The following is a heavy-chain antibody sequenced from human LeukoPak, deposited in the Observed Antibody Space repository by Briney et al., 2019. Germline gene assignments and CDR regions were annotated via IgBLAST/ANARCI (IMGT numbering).Heavy chain of an antibody. CDR1: GGTFSSYA. Sequence: SVKVSCEASGGTFSSYAITWVRQAPGQGLEWMGGIIPLFGTANYAQKFQGRVTITADKSTSTAYMQLSNLRSDDTAVYYCARVRYCSAASCSAFDYWGQGTLVTVSS. D-gene: IGHD2-2*01. CDR3: ARVRYCSAASCSAFDY. V-gene: IGHV1-69*06. CDR2: IIPLFGTA. J-gene: IGHJ4*02.